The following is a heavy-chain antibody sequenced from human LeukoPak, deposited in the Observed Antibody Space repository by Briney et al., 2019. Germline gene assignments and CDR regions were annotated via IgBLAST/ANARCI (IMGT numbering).Heavy chain of an antibody. V-gene: IGHV4-30-4*01. J-gene: IGHJ2*01. CDR3: AREVPWVWNFDL. Sequence: TLCLTCTVSGGSISSGDYYWSWIRQPPGTGLEWIGYIYYSGSTYYNPSPKSRVTISVDTSKNQFSLKLNSVTAADTAVYYCAREVPWVWNFDLWGGGTLASVSS. D-gene: IGHD1-26*01. CDR2: IYYSGST. CDR1: GGSISSGDYY.